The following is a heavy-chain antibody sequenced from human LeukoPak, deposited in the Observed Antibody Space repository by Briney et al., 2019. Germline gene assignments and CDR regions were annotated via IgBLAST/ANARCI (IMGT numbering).Heavy chain of an antibody. V-gene: IGHV4-38-2*01. Sequence: SETLSLTCGVSGYSISRGYYWAWIRQPPGKGLKWIGTIYHIGSTYYNPSLESRVTISVDKSKNEFSLNLNSVTAADTAVYYCARAGWIITSGIDYRGQGALVTVSS. CDR2: IYHIGST. CDR3: ARAGWIITSGIDY. D-gene: IGHD1-20*01. J-gene: IGHJ4*02. CDR1: GYSISRGYY.